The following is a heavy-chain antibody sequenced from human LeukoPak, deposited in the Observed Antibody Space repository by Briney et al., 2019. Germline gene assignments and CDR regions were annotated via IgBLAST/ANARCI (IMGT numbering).Heavy chain of an antibody. V-gene: IGHV1-3*01. CDR3: ARSGDNWSCDN. CDR1: GYSFSHYG. D-gene: IGHD5-24*01. CDR2: INAGSGDG. J-gene: IGHJ4*02. Sequence: ASVKVSCKASGYSFSHYGVQWVRQAPGQTLEWMGWINAGSGDGKYSQKFQDRLTMTTDTSATTLYMELNSLRCEDTAVYYCARSGDNWSCDNWGQGTLVTVSS.